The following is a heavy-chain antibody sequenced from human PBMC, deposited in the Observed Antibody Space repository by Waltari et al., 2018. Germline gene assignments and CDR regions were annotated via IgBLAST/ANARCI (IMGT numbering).Heavy chain of an antibody. Sequence: EVQVLESGGGMVQPGGSLRLSCAGSGFNFDRYVMTWVRQAPGKGLEWVSSISGSGGSTFYGDSVEGRFTISRRNYNNTVFLQLYNLRAEDTAVYYCAKGQSEGSTAWYTNEYFYMDVWGKGTTVTVSS. D-gene: IGHD6-19*01. CDR3: AKGQSEGSTAWYTNEYFYMDV. V-gene: IGHV3-23*01. J-gene: IGHJ6*03. CDR2: ISGSGGST. CDR1: GFNFDRYV.